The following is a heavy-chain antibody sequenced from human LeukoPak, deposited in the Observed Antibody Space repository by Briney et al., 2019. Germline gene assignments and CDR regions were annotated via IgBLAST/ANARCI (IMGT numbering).Heavy chain of an antibody. CDR1: GFTFSSSW. J-gene: IGHJ4*02. Sequence: GGSLRLSCAASGFTFSSSWMSWVRQAPGKGLEWVANIKQDGSEKYYVDSVKGRFTISRDNAKNTLYLQMNSLRAEDTAVYYCARDLGRLRLIGNDYWGQGTLVTVSS. CDR3: ARDLGRLRLIGNDY. D-gene: IGHD5-12*01. V-gene: IGHV3-7*01. CDR2: IKQDGSEK.